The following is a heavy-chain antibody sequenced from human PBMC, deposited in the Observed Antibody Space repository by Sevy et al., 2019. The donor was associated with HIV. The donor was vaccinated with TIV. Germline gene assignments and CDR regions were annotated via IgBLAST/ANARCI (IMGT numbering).Heavy chain of an antibody. CDR2: ISYDGKNE. J-gene: IGHJ4*02. Sequence: GGSLRLSCAGSGFTFYIYGIHWVRQAPGKGLEWVTMISYDGKNENYADSVKGRFTISRDNSKNTVYLQMNSLRPDDTAIYYCAKDRSGSWSVDYWGQGTLVTVSS. V-gene: IGHV3-30*18. CDR1: GFTFYIYG. D-gene: IGHD6-13*01. CDR3: AKDRSGSWSVDY.